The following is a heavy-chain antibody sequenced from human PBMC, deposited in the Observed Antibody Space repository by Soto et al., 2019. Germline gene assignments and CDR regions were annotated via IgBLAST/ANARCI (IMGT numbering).Heavy chain of an antibody. D-gene: IGHD3-9*01. J-gene: IGHJ6*03. V-gene: IGHV4-34*01. CDR1: GGSFSGYY. Sequence: TSETLSLTCAVYGGSFSGYYWSWIRQPPGKGLEWIGEINHSGNTNYNPSLKSRVTISVDKSKNKSSLKLSSVTAADTAVYYCASQGLPYFDWSPTPLYYMDVWGKGTTVTVSS. CDR2: INHSGNT. CDR3: ASQGLPYFDWSPTPLYYMDV.